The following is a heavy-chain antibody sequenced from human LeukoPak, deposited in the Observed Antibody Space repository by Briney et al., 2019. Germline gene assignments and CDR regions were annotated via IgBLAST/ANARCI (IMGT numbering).Heavy chain of an antibody. Sequence: SETLSLTCTVSGGSISSYYWSWTRQPPGKGLEWIGEVNQSGSTKYNPSLKSRVSILVDTSKNGLSLQLSSVTAADTAVYYCARSYYGSGRYYSYYYYYMDVWGKGTTVTISS. J-gene: IGHJ6*03. CDR2: VNQSGST. V-gene: IGHV4-34*01. D-gene: IGHD3-10*01. CDR3: ARSYYGSGRYYSYYYYYMDV. CDR1: GGSISSYY.